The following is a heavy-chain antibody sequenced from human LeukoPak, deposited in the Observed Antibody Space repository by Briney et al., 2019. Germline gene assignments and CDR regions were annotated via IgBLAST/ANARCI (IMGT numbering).Heavy chain of an antibody. V-gene: IGHV1-18*01. D-gene: IGHD6-13*01. CDR1: GYTFTDYG. J-gene: IGHJ4*02. CDR3: ARGIIAAANTHFDY. Sequence: ASVKVSCKASGYTFTDYGIGWVRQAPGQGLEWMGWVSAYNDNTNYAQKLQDRVIMTTDTSTSTAYMDLRSLRSDDTAVYYCARGIIAAANTHFDYWGQGTLVTVSS. CDR2: VSAYNDNT.